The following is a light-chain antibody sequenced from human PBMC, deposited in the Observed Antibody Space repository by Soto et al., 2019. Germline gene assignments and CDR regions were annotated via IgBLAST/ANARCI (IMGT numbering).Light chain of an antibody. CDR3: QQSFNTPRT. CDR1: QSVKNY. J-gene: IGKJ2*01. Sequence: DIQMTQSPSSLSASVGDRVTITCRASQSVKNYLNWYQLKPGKVPNLLIYGASTLHSGVPSRFSASGSETDFTLTISSLQPEDFATYYCQQSFNTPRTFGQGTKLEIK. V-gene: IGKV1-39*01. CDR2: GAS.